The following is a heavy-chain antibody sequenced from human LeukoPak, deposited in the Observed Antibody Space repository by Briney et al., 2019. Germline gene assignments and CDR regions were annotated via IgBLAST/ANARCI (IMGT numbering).Heavy chain of an antibody. CDR1: GYTFTSHF. J-gene: IGHJ4*02. Sequence: ASVKVSCKASGYTFTSHFMHWVRQAPGQGLEWMGIINPRGGSTSYTQKFQGRVTMTRDTSTSTVYMELSRLRFDDTAVYYCARGDAATGTDYWGQGTLVTVSS. CDR2: INPRGGST. D-gene: IGHD1-1*01. CDR3: ARGDAATGTDY. V-gene: IGHV1-46*01.